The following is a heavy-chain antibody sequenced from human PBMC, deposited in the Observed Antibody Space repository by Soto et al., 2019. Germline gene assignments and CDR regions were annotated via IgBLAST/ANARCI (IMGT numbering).Heavy chain of an antibody. D-gene: IGHD6-19*01. V-gene: IGHV3-23*01. CDR2: ISSTGGTT. J-gene: IGHJ3*01. CDR1: GFTFSNYG. Sequence: EVQLLESGGGLAQPGGSLRLSCAASGFTFSNYGMAWVRQAQGTGLEWVASISSTGGTTYYADSVKGRFSISRDDSKNTFYLQMHSLRAEDTALYYCAKVGIGWSDVFDGWGQGTKVTVSS. CDR3: AKVGIGWSDVFDG.